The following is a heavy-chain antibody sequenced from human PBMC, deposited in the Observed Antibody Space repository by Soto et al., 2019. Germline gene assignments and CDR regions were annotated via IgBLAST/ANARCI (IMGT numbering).Heavy chain of an antibody. Sequence: VASVKVSCKASGYTFTSYGISWVRQAPGQGLEWMGWISAYNGNTNYAQKLQGRVTMTTDTSTSTAYTELRSLRSDDTAVYYCARDAAVGLFDYWGQGTLVTVSS. D-gene: IGHD1-26*01. CDR3: ARDAAVGLFDY. J-gene: IGHJ4*02. CDR1: GYTFTSYG. V-gene: IGHV1-18*01. CDR2: ISAYNGNT.